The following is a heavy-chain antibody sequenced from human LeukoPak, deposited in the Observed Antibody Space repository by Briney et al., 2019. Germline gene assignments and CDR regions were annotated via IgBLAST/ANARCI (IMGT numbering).Heavy chain of an antibody. D-gene: IGHD3-3*01. Sequence: GDSLKISCKGSEYSFTSYWIGWVRQMPGKGLEWMGIIYPGDSDTRYSPSFQGQVTISADKSISTAYLQWSSLKASDTAMYYCARHTKYYDFWSGYYEAHWYFDLWGRGTLVTVSS. V-gene: IGHV5-51*01. CDR3: ARHTKYYDFWSGYYEAHWYFDL. CDR1: EYSFTSYW. CDR2: IYPGDSDT. J-gene: IGHJ2*01.